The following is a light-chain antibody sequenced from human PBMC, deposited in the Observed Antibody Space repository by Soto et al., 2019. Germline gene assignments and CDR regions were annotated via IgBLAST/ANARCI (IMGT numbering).Light chain of an antibody. Sequence: IQMTQSPSTLSGSVGDRVTITCRASRDIVSDLSWYQQKPGKAPTLLIYTASNLQSGVPSRFRGSRSGTEFTLTISSLQPDDFATYYCLQYHNYSEAFGQGTKVDIK. CDR1: RDIVSD. V-gene: IGKV1-6*01. J-gene: IGKJ1*01. CDR2: TAS. CDR3: LQYHNYSEA.